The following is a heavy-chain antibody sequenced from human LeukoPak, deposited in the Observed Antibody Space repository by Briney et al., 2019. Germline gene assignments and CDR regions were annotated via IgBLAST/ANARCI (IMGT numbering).Heavy chain of an antibody. CDR2: ISSSSSYI. V-gene: IGHV3-21*01. CDR1: GFTFSSYS. Sequence: GGSLRLSCAASGFTFSSYSMNWVRQAPGKGLEWVSSISSSSSYIYYADSVKGRFTISRDKAKNSLYLQMNSPRAEDTAVYYCAKDQAGYNFWSDSWGQGTLVTVSS. D-gene: IGHD3-3*01. CDR3: AKDQAGYNFWSDS. J-gene: IGHJ4*02.